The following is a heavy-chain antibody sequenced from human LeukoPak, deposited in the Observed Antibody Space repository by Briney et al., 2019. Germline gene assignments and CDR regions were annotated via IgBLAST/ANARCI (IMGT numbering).Heavy chain of an antibody. CDR1: GGSFSGYY. Sequence: PSETLSRTCAVYGGSFSGYYWSWIRQPPGKGLEWIGEINHSGSTNYNPSLKSRVTISVDTSKNQFSLKLSSVTAADTAVYYCARGRRTVVAATINWFDPWGQGTLVTVSS. D-gene: IGHD2-15*01. CDR3: ARGRRTVVAATINWFDP. CDR2: INHSGST. J-gene: IGHJ5*02. V-gene: IGHV4-34*01.